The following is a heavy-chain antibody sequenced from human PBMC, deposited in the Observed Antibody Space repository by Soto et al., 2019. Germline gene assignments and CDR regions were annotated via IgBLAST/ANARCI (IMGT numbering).Heavy chain of an antibody. V-gene: IGHV1-69*01. CDR1: GGTFSSFA. J-gene: IGHJ5*02. D-gene: IGHD1-26*01. Sequence: QVQLVQSGAEVKKPGSSVKVSCTTSGGTFSSFAINWVRQAPGQGLEWMGGTTHLVGTTDYAQKFQGRVTITADESTGTVYMELSSLTAEDTAIYYCAEIVGATRGWVHPWGQGTLVTVSS. CDR3: AEIVGATRGWVHP. CDR2: TTHLVGTT.